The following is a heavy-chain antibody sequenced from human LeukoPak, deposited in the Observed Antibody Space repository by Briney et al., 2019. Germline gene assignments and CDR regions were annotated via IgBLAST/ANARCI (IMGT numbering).Heavy chain of an antibody. CDR1: GGSISSSSYY. J-gene: IGHJ4*02. CDR2: FYYRASP. CDR3: ASGSSGYYYAFDY. Sequence: SGTLSLTCTVSGGSISSSSYYWGWIRQPPGKGREWIVSFYYRASPSYTPSLKSRLTISVDTSNNQFSLKLSSVTAADTAVYYCASGSSGYYYAFDYWGQGTLVTVSS. D-gene: IGHD3-22*01. V-gene: IGHV4-39*01.